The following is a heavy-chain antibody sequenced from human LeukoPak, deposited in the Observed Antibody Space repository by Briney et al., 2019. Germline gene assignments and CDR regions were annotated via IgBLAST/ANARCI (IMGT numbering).Heavy chain of an antibody. CDR2: ISSSSSYI. CDR3: ARDFGSITGTTGWGFDY. Sequence: GGSLRLSCAASGFTFSSYSMNWVRQAPGKGLEWVSSISSSSSYIYYADSVKGRFTISRDNSKNTLYLQMNSLTAEDTAVYYCARDFGSITGTTGWGFDYWGQGTLVTVSS. CDR1: GFTFSSYS. J-gene: IGHJ4*02. V-gene: IGHV3-21*01. D-gene: IGHD1-20*01.